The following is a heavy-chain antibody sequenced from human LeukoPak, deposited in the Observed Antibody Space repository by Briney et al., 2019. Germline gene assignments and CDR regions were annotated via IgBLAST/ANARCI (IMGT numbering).Heavy chain of an antibody. CDR1: GGTFSSYA. D-gene: IGHD3-3*01. V-gene: IGHV1-69*13. J-gene: IGHJ5*02. CDR3: ARGRRGVVHGWFDP. CDR2: IIPIFGTA. Sequence: SVKVSCKSSGGTFSSYAISWVRHAPGQGLEWMGGIIPIFGTANYAHKFQSRVTITADESTSTAYMELSSLRSEATAVYYCARGRRGVVHGWFDPWGQGTLVTVSS.